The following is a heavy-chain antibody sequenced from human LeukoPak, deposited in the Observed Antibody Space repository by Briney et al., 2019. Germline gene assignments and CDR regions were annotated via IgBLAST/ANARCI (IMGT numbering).Heavy chain of an antibody. J-gene: IGHJ4*02. CDR2: INNKGET. Sequence: PSETLSVTCTVSRGSMSAYQWSWVRQSPAKEVAGIGCINNKGETSYNPALKSRVTTSVDTYKSQFSLRLTSVTAADTAVYYCATSNDAKIAPFDHWGQGAPVTVSS. V-gene: IGHV4-4*09. CDR3: ATSNDAKIAPFDH. CDR1: RGSMSAYQ. D-gene: IGHD2-21*01.